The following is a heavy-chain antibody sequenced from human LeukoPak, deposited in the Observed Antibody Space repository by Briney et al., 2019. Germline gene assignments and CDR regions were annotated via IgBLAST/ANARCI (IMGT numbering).Heavy chain of an antibody. CDR1: GGTFSSYA. Sequence: GASVKVSCKASGGTFSSYAISWVRQAPGQGLEWMGGIIPIFGTANYAQKFQGRVTITTDEFTSTAYMELSSLRSEDTAVYYCARVGGYREKYYYYYMDVWGKGTTVTVSS. CDR2: IIPIFGTA. J-gene: IGHJ6*03. CDR3: ARVGGYREKYYYYYMDV. D-gene: IGHD3-22*01. V-gene: IGHV1-69*05.